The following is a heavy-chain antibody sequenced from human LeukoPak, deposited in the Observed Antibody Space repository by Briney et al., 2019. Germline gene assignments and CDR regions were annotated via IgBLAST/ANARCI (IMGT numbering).Heavy chain of an antibody. CDR3: ARGQRIIAAGTDYFDY. CDR1: GVSISSSNSY. V-gene: IGHV4-39*01. Sequence: PSETLSLTCPVAGVSISSSNSYWGWIRQPPGKGLECIGSIYYSGNTYYNASLKSQVSISIDTSKNQFSLRLTSVTAADTAVYNCARGQRIIAAGTDYFDYWGQGTLVTVSS. CDR2: IYYSGNT. D-gene: IGHD6-13*01. J-gene: IGHJ4*02.